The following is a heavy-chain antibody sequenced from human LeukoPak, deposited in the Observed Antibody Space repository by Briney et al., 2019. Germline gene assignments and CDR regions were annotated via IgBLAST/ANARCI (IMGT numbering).Heavy chain of an antibody. CDR3: AKCGDFIAASYNWFDP. D-gene: IGHD6-13*01. V-gene: IGHV1-2*06. Sequence: AASVKVSCKASGYTFTDYYMHWVRQAPGQGLEWMGRINPNSGGTKYAQKFQGRVTMTRDTSISTAYMELNRLTSDDTAVYYCAKCGDFIAASYNWFDPWGPGTLVTVSS. CDR1: GYTFTDYY. J-gene: IGHJ5*02. CDR2: INPNSGGT.